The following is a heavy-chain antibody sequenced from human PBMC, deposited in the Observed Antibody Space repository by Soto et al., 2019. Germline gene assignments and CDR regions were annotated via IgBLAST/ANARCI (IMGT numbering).Heavy chain of an antibody. V-gene: IGHV4-39*01. CDR2: VYYSGST. D-gene: IGHD3-22*01. CDR3: ARQTDSYYTFDAFDI. J-gene: IGHJ3*02. CDR1: GGSISSGSYY. Sequence: QLQLQESGPGLLKPSETLSLTCTVSGGSISSGSYYWDWIRQPPGKGLEWIGNVYYSGSTNYNPPLCSPVTISVDTSKNHFSLKLSSVTAADTAVYYCARQTDSYYTFDAFDIWGQGTMVTVSS.